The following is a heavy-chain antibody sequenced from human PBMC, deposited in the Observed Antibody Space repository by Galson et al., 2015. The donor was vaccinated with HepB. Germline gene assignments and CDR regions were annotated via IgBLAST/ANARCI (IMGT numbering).Heavy chain of an antibody. V-gene: IGHV1-2*02. D-gene: IGHD4-17*01. CDR1: GYTFTGYY. J-gene: IGHJ4*02. CDR2: INPNSGGT. CDR3: ARDRSSHDYEGAILG. Sequence: SVKVSCKASGYTFTGYYMHWVRQAPGQGLEWTGWINPNSGGTNYAQKFQGRVTMTRDASISTAYMELSRLRSDDTAVYYCARDRSSHDYEGAILGWGQGTLVTVSS.